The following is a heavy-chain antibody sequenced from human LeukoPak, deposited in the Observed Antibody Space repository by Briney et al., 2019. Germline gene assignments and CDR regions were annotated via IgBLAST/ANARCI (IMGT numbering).Heavy chain of an antibody. CDR1: GYSISSGYC. Sequence: KPSETLSLTCTVSGYSISSGYCWGWIRQPPGQGLEWIGSIHHSGSTYYNPSLKSRVTISVDTSKNQISLKLSSVTAADTAVYSCSRGRVAGTTNCFDPGCQGTLVTVSS. J-gene: IGHJ5*02. D-gene: IGHD6-19*01. V-gene: IGHV4-38-2*02. CDR2: IHHSGST. CDR3: SRGRVAGTTNCFDP.